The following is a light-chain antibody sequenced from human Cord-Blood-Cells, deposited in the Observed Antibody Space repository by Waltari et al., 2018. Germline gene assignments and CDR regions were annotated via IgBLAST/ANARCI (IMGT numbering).Light chain of an antibody. J-gene: IGLJ3*02. V-gene: IGLV2-23*03. CDR1: SRDVGSYNL. CDR2: EGS. Sequence: QSALTQPASVSGSPGQSITTSCTGTSRDVGSYNLVSWYQQHPGKAPKLMIYEGSKRPSGVSNRFSGSKSGNTASLTISGLQAEDEADYYCCSYAGSSTFVFGGGTKLTVL. CDR3: CSYAGSSTFV.